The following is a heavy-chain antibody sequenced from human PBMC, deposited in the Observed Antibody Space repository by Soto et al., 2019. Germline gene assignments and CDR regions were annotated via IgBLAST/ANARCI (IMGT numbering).Heavy chain of an antibody. CDR1: GGTFSSYT. D-gene: IGHD3-10*01. CDR2: IIPILGIA. V-gene: IGHV1-69*02. Sequence: QVQLVQSGAEVKKPGSSVKVSCKASGGTFSSYTISWVRQAPGQGLEWMGRIIPILGIANYAQNFQGRVTIPADKATRTAYMELSSLRAEDTAVYYCARVVGWGSYYHYGMDVWGQGTTVTVSS. CDR3: ARVVGWGSYYHYGMDV. J-gene: IGHJ6*02.